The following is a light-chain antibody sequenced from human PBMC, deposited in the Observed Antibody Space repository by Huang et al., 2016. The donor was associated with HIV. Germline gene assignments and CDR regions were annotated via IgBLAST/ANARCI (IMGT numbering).Light chain of an antibody. CDR2: GAS. Sequence: IVMTQSPATLSVSPGERATLSCRASQGISSHLAWYQQKPGQAPRLLIYGASTRATGIPARFSGSGSGTEFTLTISSLQSEDVAGYYCQQYNNRYTFGQGTKLEIK. CDR1: QGISSH. J-gene: IGKJ2*01. CDR3: QQYNNRYT. V-gene: IGKV3-15*01.